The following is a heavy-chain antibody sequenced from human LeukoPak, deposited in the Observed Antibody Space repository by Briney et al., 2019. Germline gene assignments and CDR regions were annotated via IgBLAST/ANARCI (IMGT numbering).Heavy chain of an antibody. CDR3: ARSVGQLELGYYYYMDV. Sequence: SETLSLTCTVSGGSISSGGYYWSWIRQPAGKGLVWFGRIYTSGSANYNPSLKSRVTISVDTSKNQFSLKLSSVTAADTAVYYCARSVGQLELGYYYYMDVWGKGTTVTVSS. J-gene: IGHJ6*03. V-gene: IGHV4-61*02. D-gene: IGHD1-7*01. CDR1: GGSISSGGYY. CDR2: IYTSGSA.